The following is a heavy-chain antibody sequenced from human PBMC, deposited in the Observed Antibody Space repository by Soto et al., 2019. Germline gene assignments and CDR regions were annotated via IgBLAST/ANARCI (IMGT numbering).Heavy chain of an antibody. CDR3: AKDQYTMVRDTRAKGPIDY. CDR1: GFTFSSYA. V-gene: IGHV3-23*01. CDR2: ISGSGGST. D-gene: IGHD3-10*01. Sequence: PGGSLRLSCAASGFTFSSYAMSWVRQAPGKGLEWVSAISGSGGSTYYADSVKGRFTISRDNSKNTLYLQMNSLRAEDTAVYYCAKDQYTMVRDTRAKGPIDYWGQGTLVTVSS. J-gene: IGHJ4*02.